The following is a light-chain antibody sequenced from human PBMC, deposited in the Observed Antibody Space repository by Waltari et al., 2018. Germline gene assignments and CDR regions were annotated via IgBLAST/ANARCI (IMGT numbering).Light chain of an antibody. CDR1: SSAVGGKKY. J-gene: IGLJ1*01. CDR2: DVH. CDR3: TSYTRSSTYV. Sequence: QSALTQPASVSGSPGPSITISCTGTSSAVGGKKYVSWSQQHPGKAPKLMIYDVHIRPSGVSDRFSGSKSGNTASLTISGLQSEDEADYYCTSYTRSSTYVFGTGTKVTVL. V-gene: IGLV2-14*03.